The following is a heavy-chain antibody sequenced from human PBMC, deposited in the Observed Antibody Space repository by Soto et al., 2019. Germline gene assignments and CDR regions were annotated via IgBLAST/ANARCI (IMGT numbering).Heavy chain of an antibody. V-gene: IGHV3-48*02. CDR3: ARAPYDSSGYRIDY. CDR1: GFTFSRYR. CDR2: ISSSDSTI. D-gene: IGHD3-22*01. Sequence: GGSLRLSCAPSGFTFSRYRMHWVRQAPGKGLEWVSYISSSDSTIYYADSVKGRFTISRDTAKNSLYLQMNSLRDEDTAVYYCARAPYDSSGYRIDYWGQGTLVTVSS. J-gene: IGHJ4*02.